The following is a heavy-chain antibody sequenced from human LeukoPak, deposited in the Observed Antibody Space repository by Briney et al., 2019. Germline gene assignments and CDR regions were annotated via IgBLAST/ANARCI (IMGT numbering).Heavy chain of an antibody. CDR3: ARGRDYLDP. V-gene: IGHV1-8*01. D-gene: IGHD4-11*01. J-gene: IGHJ5*02. Sequence: EASVKVSCKASGNSFTSYHVNWVRQAPGQGLEWMGAVNPDSGDTVYAQKFQGRVTMTRDASISTAYLEMTSLISDDTAVYYCARGRDYLDPWGQGTLVAVSS. CDR1: GNSFTSYH. CDR2: VNPDSGDT.